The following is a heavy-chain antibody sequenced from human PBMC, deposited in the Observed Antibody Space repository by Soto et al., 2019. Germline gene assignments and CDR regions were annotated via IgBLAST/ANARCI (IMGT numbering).Heavy chain of an antibody. J-gene: IGHJ5*02. CDR2: IHYSGST. Sequence: SETLSLTCTVSGDSTTSGDYYWNWIRQHPGKGLEWIGYIHYSGSTNYNPSLKSRVTISVDTSKNQFSLKLSSVTAADTAVYYCAREVGHYDYVWGSYRQSYNWFDPWGQGTLVTVSS. D-gene: IGHD3-16*02. CDR1: GDSTTSGDYY. V-gene: IGHV4-61*08. CDR3: AREVGHYDYVWGSYRQSYNWFDP.